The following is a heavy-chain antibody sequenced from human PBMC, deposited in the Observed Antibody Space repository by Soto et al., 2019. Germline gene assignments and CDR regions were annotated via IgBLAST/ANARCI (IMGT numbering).Heavy chain of an antibody. V-gene: IGHV1-18*01. CDR3: ARVLPPFDP. CDR1: GYTFTSYG. CDR2: INAYNGNT. J-gene: IGHJ5*02. Sequence: QVQLVQSGAEVQKPGASVKVSCKASGYTFTSYGISWVRQAPGQGLEWMGWINAYNGNTNYAQKLHGRVTMTTATSTSTAYMELRSLRADATAVYYCARVLPPFDPWGQGTLVTVSS.